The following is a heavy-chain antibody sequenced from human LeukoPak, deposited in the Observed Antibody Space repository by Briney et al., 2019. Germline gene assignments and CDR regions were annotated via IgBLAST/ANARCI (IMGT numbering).Heavy chain of an antibody. J-gene: IGHJ5*02. CDR3: ARDGGLYGDYVDSWFDP. V-gene: IGHV3-30-3*01. CDR1: GFTFRSYA. D-gene: IGHD4-17*01. CDR2: ISYDGSNK. Sequence: GGSVRLFCAASGFTFRSYAMHWVRQAPGRGLVWVAVISYDGSNKYYADSVKGRFNISRDNSKNALYLQMNSLRAEDTAVYYCARDGGLYGDYVDSWFDPWGQGTLVTVSS.